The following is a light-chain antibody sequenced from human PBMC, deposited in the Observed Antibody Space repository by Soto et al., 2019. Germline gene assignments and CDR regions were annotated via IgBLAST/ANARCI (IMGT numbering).Light chain of an antibody. CDR3: QQLNSYPRT. CDR1: QSVSRSY. Sequence: EIVLTQSPGTLSLSPGERATLSCRASQSVSRSYLAWYQQKPGQAPRLLIYGASSRATGIPDRFSGSGSGTDFTLTISSLQPEDFATYYCQQLNSYPRTFGQGTRLEIK. J-gene: IGKJ5*01. CDR2: GAS. V-gene: IGKV3-20*01.